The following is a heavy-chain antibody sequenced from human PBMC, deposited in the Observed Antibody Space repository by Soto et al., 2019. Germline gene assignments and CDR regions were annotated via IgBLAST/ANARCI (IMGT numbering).Heavy chain of an antibody. CDR3: ARDQNRFYGMDV. V-gene: IGHV1-18*01. Sequence: QVQLVQSGAEVKKPGASLKVSCKASGYNFISYGISWVRQAPGQGLEWMGWISTYNGNTNFAQNLQDRVTLTTDTSTSTAYMELRSLTYDDTAVYYCARDQNRFYGMDVWGQWTTVTVSS. J-gene: IGHJ6*02. CDR1: GYNFISYG. CDR2: ISTYNGNT.